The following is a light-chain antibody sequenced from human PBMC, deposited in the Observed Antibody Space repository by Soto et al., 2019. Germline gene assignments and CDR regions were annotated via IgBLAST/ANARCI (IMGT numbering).Light chain of an antibody. V-gene: IGKV1-39*01. CDR1: QSISIS. Sequence: IQMTQSPSSLSASVGDRVTITCRASQSISISLNWYQMKPGKAPNLLMYGASYLKSGVPTRFSGSGSGTDFTLTISSLQPEDFANYDCQQTYTTPEITFGQGTRLENK. J-gene: IGKJ5*01. CDR2: GAS. CDR3: QQTYTTPEIT.